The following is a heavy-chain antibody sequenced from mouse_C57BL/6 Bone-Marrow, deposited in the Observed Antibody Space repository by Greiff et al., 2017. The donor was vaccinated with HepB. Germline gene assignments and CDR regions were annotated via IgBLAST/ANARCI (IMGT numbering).Heavy chain of an antibody. Sequence: EVKLQQSGPELVKPGASVKISCKASGYTFTDYYMNWVKQSHGKSLEWIGDINPNNGGTSYNQKFKGKATLTVDKSSSTAYMELRSLTSEDSAVYYCAREGIYYGNYDYAMDYWGQGTSVTVSS. D-gene: IGHD2-1*01. V-gene: IGHV1-26*01. J-gene: IGHJ4*01. CDR2: INPNNGGT. CDR1: GYTFTDYY. CDR3: AREGIYYGNYDYAMDY.